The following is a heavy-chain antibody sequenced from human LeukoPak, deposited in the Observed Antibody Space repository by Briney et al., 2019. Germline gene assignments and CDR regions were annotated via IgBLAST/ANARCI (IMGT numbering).Heavy chain of an antibody. J-gene: IGHJ4*02. CDR2: ISSSSSYI. Sequence: GGSLRLSCAASGFTFSDNYMSWVRQAPGKGLEWVSSISSSSSYIYYADSVKGRFTISRDNAKNSLYLQMNSLRAEDTAVYYCARDLAAREWELHAFDYWGQGTLVTVSS. CDR1: GFTFSDNY. V-gene: IGHV3-21*01. D-gene: IGHD1-26*01. CDR3: ARDLAAREWELHAFDY.